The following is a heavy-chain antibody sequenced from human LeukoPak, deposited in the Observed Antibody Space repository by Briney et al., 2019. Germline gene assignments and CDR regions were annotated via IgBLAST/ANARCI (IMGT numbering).Heavy chain of an antibody. V-gene: IGHV2-5*02. CDR1: GFSLTTSGVG. J-gene: IGHJ4*02. D-gene: IGHD1-14*01. CDR2: IYWDDDK. Sequence: SGPTLVKPTQTLTLTCTFSGFSLTTSGVGVGWIRQPPGKALEWLALIYWDDDKRYSPSLKSRLTITKDTSKNQVVLTMTNMDPVDTATYYCAHRRVSPSGLDYWGQGTLVTVSS. CDR3: AHRRVSPSGLDY.